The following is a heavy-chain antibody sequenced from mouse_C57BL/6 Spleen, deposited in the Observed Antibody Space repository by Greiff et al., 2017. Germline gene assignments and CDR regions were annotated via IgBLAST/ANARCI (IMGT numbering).Heavy chain of an antibody. V-gene: IGHV1-18*01. CDR1: GYTFTDYN. D-gene: IGHD1-1*01. Sequence: EVQLQQSGPELVKPGASVKIPCKASGYTFTDYNMDWVKQSHGKSLEWIGDINPNNGGTIYNQKFKGKATLTVDKSSSTAYMELRSLTSEDTAVYYCARVYGSSYWYFDVWAQGPRSPSPQ. CDR2: INPNNGGT. J-gene: IGHJ1*03. CDR3: ARVYGSSYWYFDV.